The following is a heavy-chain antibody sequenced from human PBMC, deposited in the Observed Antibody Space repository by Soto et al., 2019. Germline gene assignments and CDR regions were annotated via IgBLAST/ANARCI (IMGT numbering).Heavy chain of an antibody. CDR1: GGTFSSYS. V-gene: IGHV1-69*13. J-gene: IGHJ6*02. Sequence: ASVNVSCNASGGTFSSYSSSWVRQAPGQGLEWMGGIIPIFGTANYAQKFQGRVTITADESTSTAYMELSSLRSEDTAVYYCARDYGDYIGLDVWGQGTTVTVSS. D-gene: IGHD4-17*01. CDR3: ARDYGDYIGLDV. CDR2: IIPIFGTA.